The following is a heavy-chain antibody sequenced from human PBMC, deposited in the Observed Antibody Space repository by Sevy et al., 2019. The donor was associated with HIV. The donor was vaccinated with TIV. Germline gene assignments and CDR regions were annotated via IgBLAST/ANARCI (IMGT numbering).Heavy chain of an antibody. J-gene: IGHJ4*02. V-gene: IGHV3-23*01. CDR1: EFTFRHYS. CDR3: AKDSLFVGYSSFDL. Sequence: GGSLRLSCVVSEFTFRHYSMSWVRQAPGKGLEWVSAVSGDGGNPYYLDSLKARFTVSRDNSRNTLYLQMNGLGVEDTAIYYCAKDSLFVGYSSFDLWGQGTLVNVSS. D-gene: IGHD2-15*01. CDR2: VSGDGGNP.